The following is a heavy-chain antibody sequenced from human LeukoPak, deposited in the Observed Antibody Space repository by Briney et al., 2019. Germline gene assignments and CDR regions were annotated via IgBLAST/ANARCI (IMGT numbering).Heavy chain of an antibody. Sequence: ESSETLSLTCTVSGGSISSYYWSWIRQPAGKGLEWIGRIYTSGSTNYNPSLKSRVTMSVDTSKNQFSLKLSSVTAADTAVYYCARDRGPYGGNSIGNWFDPWGQGTLVTVSS. CDR1: GGSISSYY. CDR3: ARDRGPYGGNSIGNWFDP. CDR2: IYTSGST. D-gene: IGHD4-23*01. J-gene: IGHJ5*02. V-gene: IGHV4-4*07.